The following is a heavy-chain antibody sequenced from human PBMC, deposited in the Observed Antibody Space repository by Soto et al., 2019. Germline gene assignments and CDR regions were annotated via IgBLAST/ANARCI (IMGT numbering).Heavy chain of an antibody. D-gene: IGHD3-22*01. V-gene: IGHV3-48*01. CDR2: ISDSSNTI. CDR3: ARDDYPYYDDSSGYHFDY. J-gene: IGHJ4*02. CDR1: GFTFNTYN. Sequence: PGGSLRLSCAASGFTFNTYNMNWVRQAPGKGLEWVSYISDSSNTIHYADSVKGRFTISRDNAKNSLYLQMNSLRAEDTAVYYCARDDYPYYDDSSGYHFDYWGQGALVTSPQ.